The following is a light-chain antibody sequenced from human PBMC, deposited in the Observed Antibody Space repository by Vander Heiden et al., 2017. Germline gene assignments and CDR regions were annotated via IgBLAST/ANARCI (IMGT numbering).Light chain of an antibody. Sequence: DIVMTQSPLSLPVTPGEPASISCRSSQSLLHSNGYNYLHWYLKTTRQSPLLLNYCASSRAAGLPDRFSGSAAGTDFLINISRVEAEDGGVYYRQQDLTPPCTFGPGTKVEIK. CDR1: QSLLHSNGYNY. CDR2: CAS. J-gene: IGKJ1*01. V-gene: IGKV2-28*01. CDR3: QQDLTPPCT.